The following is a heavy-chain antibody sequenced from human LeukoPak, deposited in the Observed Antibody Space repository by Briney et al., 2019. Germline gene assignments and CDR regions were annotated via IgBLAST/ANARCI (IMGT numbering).Heavy chain of an antibody. CDR3: ASVLAAAGTWYYFDY. V-gene: IGHV4-61*02. CDR1: GGSISSGSYY. CDR2: IYASGNT. D-gene: IGHD6-13*01. J-gene: IGHJ4*02. Sequence: SETLSLTCTVSGGSISSGSYYWSWIRQPAGKGLEWIGRIYASGNTNYNPSLKSRVTMSVDTSKNQFSLKLSSVTAADTAVYYCASVLAAAGTWYYFDYWGQGTLVTVSS.